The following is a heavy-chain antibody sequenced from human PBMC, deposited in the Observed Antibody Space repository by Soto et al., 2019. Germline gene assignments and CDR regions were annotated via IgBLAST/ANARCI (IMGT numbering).Heavy chain of an antibody. J-gene: IGHJ4*02. D-gene: IGHD3-3*02. Sequence: QVQLVQSGAEGKKPGASMKVSCKASGYTFTSYVILWVRQAPGQGLEWMGSINAGNGDTRYSQNFQGRVTITTETSASTAYMELSSLTSEDTSVYYCTRGCVSISCFYDWGQGTLVSVSS. V-gene: IGHV1-3*01. CDR2: INAGNGDT. CDR1: GYTFTSYV. CDR3: TRGCVSISCFYD.